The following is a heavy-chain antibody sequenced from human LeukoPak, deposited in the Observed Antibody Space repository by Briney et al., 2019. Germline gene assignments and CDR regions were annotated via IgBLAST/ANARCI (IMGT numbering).Heavy chain of an antibody. CDR2: ISGSGGST. CDR1: GFSFSNYA. CDR3: ARVIEQYRDYYYMDV. V-gene: IGHV3-23*01. Sequence: GGSLRLSCAASGFSFSNYAMSWVRQAPGKGLEWVSGISGSGGSTYYTDSVKGRFTISRDNAKNSLYLQMNSLRAEDTAVYYCARVIEQYRDYYYMDVWGKGTTVTISS. J-gene: IGHJ6*03. D-gene: IGHD2-2*01.